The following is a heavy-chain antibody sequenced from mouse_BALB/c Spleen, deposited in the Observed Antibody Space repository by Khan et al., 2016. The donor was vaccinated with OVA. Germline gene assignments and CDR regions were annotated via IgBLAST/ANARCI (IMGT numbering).Heavy chain of an antibody. D-gene: IGHD1-1*01. J-gene: IGHJ2*01. V-gene: IGHV1-7*01. CDR2: INPGTAYT. CDR3: ARRGLRWDFDY. Sequence: QVQLQQSGAELAKPGASVKMSCKASGYTFINYWILWVKQRPGQGLEWIGYINPGTAYTEYNQNFKDKATLTADKSSRTAYMQLSSLTSEDSAVYYCARRGLRWDFDYWGQGTTLTVSS. CDR1: GYTFINYW.